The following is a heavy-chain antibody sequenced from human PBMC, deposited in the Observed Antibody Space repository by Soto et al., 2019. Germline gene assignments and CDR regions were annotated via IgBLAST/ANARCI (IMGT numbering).Heavy chain of an antibody. Sequence: GGSLRLSCAASGFTFSSYGMHWVRQAPGKGLEWVAVISYDGSNKYYADSVKGRFTISRDNSKNTLYLQMNSLRAEDTAVYYCAKDLATYSSSWTGIDYCGQGTLVTVSS. J-gene: IGHJ4*02. CDR3: AKDLATYSSSWTGIDY. V-gene: IGHV3-30*18. CDR1: GFTFSSYG. D-gene: IGHD6-13*01. CDR2: ISYDGSNK.